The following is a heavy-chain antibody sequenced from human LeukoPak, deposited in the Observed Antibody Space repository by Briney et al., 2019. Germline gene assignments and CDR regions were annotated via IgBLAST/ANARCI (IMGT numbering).Heavy chain of an antibody. CDR2: INWNGGST. V-gene: IGHV3-20*04. CDR3: ARGGFSYGEMDY. D-gene: IGHD5-18*01. J-gene: IGHJ4*02. CDR1: GFTFDGYG. Sequence: PGGSLRLSCAASGFTFDGYGMSWVRQAPGKGLEWVSGINWNGGSTGYADSVKGRFTISRDNAKNSLYLQMNSLRAEDTAVYYCARGGFSYGEMDYWGQGTLVTVSS.